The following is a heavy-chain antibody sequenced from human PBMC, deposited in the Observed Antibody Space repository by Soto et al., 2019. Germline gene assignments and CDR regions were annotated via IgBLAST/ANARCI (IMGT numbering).Heavy chain of an antibody. V-gene: IGHV3-30*18. Sequence: VKLVESGGDVVQPGTSLRLSCVASGFTFNLNGMHWVRQTPGKGLEWVAVISFDGSNKYYADSVKGRFTISRDNSKSTLYLQMNSLRADDTAVYYCAKDNGQDYFDYWGQGALVTVSS. CDR3: AKDNGQDYFDY. J-gene: IGHJ4*02. CDR2: ISFDGSNK. D-gene: IGHD2-8*01. CDR1: GFTFNLNG.